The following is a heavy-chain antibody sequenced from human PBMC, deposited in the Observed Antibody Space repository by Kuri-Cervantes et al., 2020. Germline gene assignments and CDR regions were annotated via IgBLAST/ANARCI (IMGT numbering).Heavy chain of an antibody. V-gene: IGHV4-38-2*01. CDR1: GYSISSGYY. D-gene: IGHD7-27*01. Sequence: SETLSLTCAVSGYSISSGYYWGWIRQPPGKGLEWIGSIYHSGSTYYNPSLKSRVTISVDTSKNQFSLKLSSVTAADTAVYYCARVSSSAGDPPIFDYWGQGTLVTVSS. CDR2: IYHSGST. J-gene: IGHJ4*02. CDR3: ARVSSSAGDPPIFDY.